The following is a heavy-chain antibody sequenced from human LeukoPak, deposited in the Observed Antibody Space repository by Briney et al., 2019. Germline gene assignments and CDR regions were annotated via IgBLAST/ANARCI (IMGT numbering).Heavy chain of an antibody. J-gene: IGHJ5*02. CDR1: GGSFSDYY. CDR3: ARVEAALWFGELHWFDP. Sequence: SETLSLTCAVYGGSFSDYYWTWIRQPPGKGLEWIGEINHSGSPNNNPSLTSRVSISFDTSKNQFSLKLTSVTAADTAVYYCARVEAALWFGELHWFDPWGQGTLVTVSS. CDR2: INHSGSP. V-gene: IGHV4-34*01. D-gene: IGHD3-10*01.